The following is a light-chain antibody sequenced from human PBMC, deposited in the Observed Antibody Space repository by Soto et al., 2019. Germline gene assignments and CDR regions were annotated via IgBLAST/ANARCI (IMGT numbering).Light chain of an antibody. Sequence: NFMLTQPHSVSESPGKTVTISCTRSSGSIASNYVQWYQQRPGSAPTTMIYEDNQRPSGVPDRFSGSIDSSSNSASLTISGLKTEDEADYYCQSYDSTNYGVFGGGTQLTVL. CDR1: SGSIASNY. J-gene: IGLJ3*02. V-gene: IGLV6-57*04. CDR2: EDN. CDR3: QSYDSTNYGV.